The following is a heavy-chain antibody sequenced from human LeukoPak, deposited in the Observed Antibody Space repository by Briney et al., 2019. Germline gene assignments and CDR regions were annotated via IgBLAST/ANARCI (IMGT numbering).Heavy chain of an antibody. CDR1: GFTFSSYN. CDR3: ARHRTASDY. Sequence: GGSLRLSCAASGFTFSSYNMNWVRQAPGKGLEWVSSIGLSTRYIYYADSVTGRFTISRDNAKNSLYLQMTSLRAEDTAVYYCARHRTASDYWGQGTLVTVSS. V-gene: IGHV3-21*01. J-gene: IGHJ4*02. CDR2: IGLSTRYI. D-gene: IGHD3-16*02.